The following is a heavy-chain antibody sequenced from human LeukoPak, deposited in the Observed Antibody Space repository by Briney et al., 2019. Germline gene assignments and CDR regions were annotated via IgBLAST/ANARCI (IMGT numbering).Heavy chain of an antibody. J-gene: IGHJ2*01. Sequence: LETLSLSCAASGGSFISYFWIWIRERPGKGLEWIGEINRSGCTNYNPSLKNRVTISGDPLNNQFSLKLGSVAAADTALYYCARAHISDYFSESYLVLWVR. CDR1: GGSFISYF. V-gene: IGHV4-34*01. D-gene: IGHD3-22*01. CDR2: INRSGCT. CDR3: ARAHISDYFSESYLVL.